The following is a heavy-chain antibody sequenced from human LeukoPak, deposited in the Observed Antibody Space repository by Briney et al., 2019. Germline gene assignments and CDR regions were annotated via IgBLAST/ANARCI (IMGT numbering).Heavy chain of an antibody. J-gene: IGHJ2*01. D-gene: IGHD3-16*01. CDR3: GSVRGILSYFDL. CDR2: INLNTGGT. Sequence: GASVKVSCKASGDSFSDYYIHWVRQATGQGPEWMGLINLNTGGTNYAQKFDGRFSMTRDTSINTAFMELSGLRFDDTAVYYCGSVRGILSYFDLWGRGTLVTVSS. V-gene: IGHV1-2*02. CDR1: GDSFSDYY.